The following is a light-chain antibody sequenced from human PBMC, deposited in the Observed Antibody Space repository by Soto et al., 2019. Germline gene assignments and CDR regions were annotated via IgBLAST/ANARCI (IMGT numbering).Light chain of an antibody. CDR2: GAS. CDR1: QSVSSSY. Sequence: EIVLTQSPGTLSLSPGERATLSCRASQSVSSSYLACYQQKAGQAPRLLIYGASSRATGIPDRFSGSGSGTDLTLTISRLEPEDFAVYYCPQYGSSPPYTFGQGTKLEIK. V-gene: IGKV3-20*01. CDR3: PQYGSSPPYT. J-gene: IGKJ2*01.